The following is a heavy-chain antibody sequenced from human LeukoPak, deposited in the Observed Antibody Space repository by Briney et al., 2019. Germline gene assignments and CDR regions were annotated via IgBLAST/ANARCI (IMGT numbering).Heavy chain of an antibody. CDR1: GFTFSSYG. V-gene: IGHV3-30*02. CDR3: AKDLYSSGPTTDYGMDV. D-gene: IGHD6-19*01. CDR2: IRYDGSNK. J-gene: IGHJ6*02. Sequence: GGSLRLSCAASGFTFSSYGMHWVRQAPGKGLEWVAFIRYDGSNKYYADSVKGRFTISRDNSKNTLYLQMNSLRAEDTAVYYCAKDLYSSGPTTDYGMDVWGQGTTVTVSS.